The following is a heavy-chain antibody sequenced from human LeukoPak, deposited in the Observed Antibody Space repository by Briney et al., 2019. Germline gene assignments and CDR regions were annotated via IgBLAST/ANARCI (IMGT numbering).Heavy chain of an antibody. CDR1: GFPFGSYA. J-gene: IGHJ6*03. Sequence: GRSLRLSCTASGFPFGSYAMHWVRQTPGKRPEWVAVISFDGSNKKSADSVKGRFTISRDNAKNSLYLQMNSLRAEDTAVYYCARDRRGVGYRPQYYYYYYMDVWGKGTTVTVSS. D-gene: IGHD5-24*01. CDR3: ARDRRGVGYRPQYYYYYYMDV. V-gene: IGHV3-30*04. CDR2: ISFDGSNK.